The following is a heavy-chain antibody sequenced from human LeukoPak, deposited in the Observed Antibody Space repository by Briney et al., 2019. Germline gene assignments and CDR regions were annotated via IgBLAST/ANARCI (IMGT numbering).Heavy chain of an antibody. D-gene: IGHD3-22*01. Sequence: GESLEISFKGSGYRFTSYWIGWVRPMPGKGLEWMGIIYPGDSDTRYSPSVQGQVTISADKSISTAYLQWSSLKASDTAMYYCARHPYYYDSSGYYPTYFQHWGQGTLVTVSS. V-gene: IGHV5-51*01. CDR1: GYRFTSYW. CDR2: IYPGDSDT. CDR3: ARHPYYYDSSGYYPTYFQH. J-gene: IGHJ1*01.